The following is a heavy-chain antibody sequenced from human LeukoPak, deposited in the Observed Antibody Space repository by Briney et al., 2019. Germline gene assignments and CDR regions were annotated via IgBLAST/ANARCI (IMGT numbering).Heavy chain of an antibody. Sequence: EASVKVSCKASGYTFTGYYMHWVRQAPGQGLEWMGWIKPNSGGTNYAQKFQGRVTMTRDTSISTAYMELSRLRSDDTAVYYCARGSIVGATFDYFDYWGQGTLVTVSS. V-gene: IGHV1-2*02. D-gene: IGHD1-26*01. J-gene: IGHJ4*02. CDR2: IKPNSGGT. CDR3: ARGSIVGATFDYFDY. CDR1: GYTFTGYY.